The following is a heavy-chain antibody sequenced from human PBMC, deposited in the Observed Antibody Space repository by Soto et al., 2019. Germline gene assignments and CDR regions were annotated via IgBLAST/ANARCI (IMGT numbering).Heavy chain of an antibody. CDR2: IYPGDSDT. CDR1: GYSFTFYW. CDR3: ARQDGDGRNYFDY. Sequence: GESLKISCQGSGYSFTFYWIAWVRQIPGKGLEWMGIIYPGDSDTRYSPSFQGQVTISADKSISTAYLHWNSLKASYTAIYYCARQDGDGRNYFDYWGEGTLVTGS. J-gene: IGHJ4*02. V-gene: IGHV5-51*01. D-gene: IGHD4-17*01.